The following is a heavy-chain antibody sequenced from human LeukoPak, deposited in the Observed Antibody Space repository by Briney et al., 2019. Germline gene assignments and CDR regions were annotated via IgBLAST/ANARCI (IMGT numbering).Heavy chain of an antibody. CDR1: GGSISSYY. J-gene: IGHJ4*02. D-gene: IGHD5-12*01. Sequence: PSETLSLTCTISGGSISSYYWSWIRQPLGKGLEWIGYIYYSGSTNYNPSLKSRVTISVDTSKNQFSLKLSSVTAADTAVYYCAGSGYDFRGFPVDYWGRGTLVTVSS. CDR2: IYYSGST. CDR3: AGSGYDFRGFPVDY. V-gene: IGHV4-59*08.